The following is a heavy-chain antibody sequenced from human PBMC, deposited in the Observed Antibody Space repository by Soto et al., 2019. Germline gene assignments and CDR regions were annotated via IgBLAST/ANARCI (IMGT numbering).Heavy chain of an antibody. CDR3: ARDKEYQLLLRGNWFDP. CDR2: INPNSGGT. J-gene: IGHJ5*02. D-gene: IGHD2-2*01. V-gene: IGHV1-2*02. Sequence: WASVKVSCKASGYTFTGYYMHWVRQAPGQGLEWMGWINPNSGGTNYAQKFQGRVTMTRDTSISTAYMELSRLRSDDTAVYYCARDKEYQLLLRGNWFDPWGQGTLVTVSS. CDR1: GYTFTGYY.